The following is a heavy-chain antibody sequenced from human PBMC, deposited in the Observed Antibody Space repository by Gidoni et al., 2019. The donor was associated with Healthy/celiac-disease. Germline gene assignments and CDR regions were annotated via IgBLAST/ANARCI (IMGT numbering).Heavy chain of an antibody. V-gene: IGHV4-30-2*01. CDR3: AREGSYGHYFDY. Sequence: QLQLPESVSGLVKPSQTLSLTCPLACGSISSGGYSWRWILQPPWKGLEWIGYIYHSGSTYYNPSHKSRVTISGDRSKNQFSLKLSSVTAADTAVDYCAREGSYGHYFDYWGQGTLVTVSS. CDR2: IYHSGST. CDR1: CGSISSGGYS. D-gene: IGHD5-18*01. J-gene: IGHJ4*02.